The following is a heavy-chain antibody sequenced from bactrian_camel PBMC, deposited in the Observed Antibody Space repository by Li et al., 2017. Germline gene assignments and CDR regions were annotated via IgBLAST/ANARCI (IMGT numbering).Heavy chain of an antibody. V-gene: IGHV3S60*01. J-gene: IGHJ4*01. D-gene: IGHD2*01. CDR2: ITGDGKT. Sequence: HVQLVESGGGSVQTGGSLRLSCKPSFFILDNFEMMWYRQTPGNECELVSSITGDGKTYYIDAVKGRFTISHDAAKNTVYLQMNSLKPEDTAMYYCAAEPLPWGRCSRRYLQLSRYRGQGTQVTVS. CDR3: AAEPLPWGRCSRRYLQLSRY. CDR1: FFILDNFE.